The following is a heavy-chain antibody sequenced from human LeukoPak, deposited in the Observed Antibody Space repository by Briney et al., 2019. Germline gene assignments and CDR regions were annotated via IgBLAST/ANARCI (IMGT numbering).Heavy chain of an antibody. CDR3: ARDYSYGLDY. V-gene: IGHV4-39*02. D-gene: IGHD5-18*01. CDR2: IYYSGST. J-gene: IGHJ4*02. Sequence: SETLSLTCTVSGGSISSSSYYWGWIRQPPGKGLEWIGSIYYSGSTYYNPSLKSRVTISVDTSKNQFSLKLSSVTAADTAVYYCARDYSYGLDYWGQGTLVTVSS. CDR1: GGSISSSSYY.